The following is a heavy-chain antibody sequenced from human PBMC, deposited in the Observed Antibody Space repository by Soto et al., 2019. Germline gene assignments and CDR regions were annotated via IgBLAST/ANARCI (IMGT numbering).Heavy chain of an antibody. CDR2: IIPILGIA. D-gene: IGHD3-10*01. CDR3: AREIGGYYYYYYMDV. Sequence: SVKVSCKASGGTFSSYTISWVRQAPGQGLEWMGRIIPILGIANYAQKFQGRVTITADKSTSTAYMELSSLRSEDTAVYYCAREIGGYYYYYYMDVWRKGTTVNGSS. CDR1: GGTFSSYT. V-gene: IGHV1-69*04. J-gene: IGHJ6*03.